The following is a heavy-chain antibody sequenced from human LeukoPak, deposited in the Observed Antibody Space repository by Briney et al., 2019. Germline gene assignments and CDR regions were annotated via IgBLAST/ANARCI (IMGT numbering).Heavy chain of an antibody. CDR3: ARSPVLDRNDWSFAD. CDR1: GFTVSSNY. D-gene: IGHD1-1*01. V-gene: IGHV3-53*01. CDR2: IYSAGNT. Sequence: GGSLRLSCAASGFTVSSNYMSWVRQAPGKGLEWVSFIYSAGNTYYADFVKGRFIISRHTSKNTLYLQMNSLRAEDTAVYFCARSPVLDRNDWSFADWGQGTLVTVSS. J-gene: IGHJ4*02.